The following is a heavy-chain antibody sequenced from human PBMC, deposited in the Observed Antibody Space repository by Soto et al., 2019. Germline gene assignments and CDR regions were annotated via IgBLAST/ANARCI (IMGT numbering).Heavy chain of an antibody. CDR3: ARGDYDYIWGSYRLRYFDY. V-gene: IGHV4-31*03. J-gene: IGHJ4*02. CDR1: GGSISSGGYY. D-gene: IGHD3-16*02. CDR2: IYYSGST. Sequence: SETLSLTCTVSGGSISSGGYYWSWIRQHPGKGLEWIGYIYYSGSTYYNPSLKSRVTISVDTSKNQFSLKLSSVTAADTAVYYCARGDYDYIWGSYRLRYFDYWGQGTLVTVSS.